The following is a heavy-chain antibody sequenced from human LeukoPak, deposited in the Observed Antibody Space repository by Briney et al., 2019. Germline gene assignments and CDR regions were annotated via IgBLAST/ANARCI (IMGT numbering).Heavy chain of an antibody. CDR1: GFTVSSNY. J-gene: IGHJ4*02. CDR2: IYSGGST. CDR3: ARGIVVVTAIDY. Sequence: GGSLRLSCAASGFTVSSNYMSWVRQAPGKGLEWVSVIYSGGSTYYADSVKGRFPISRDNSKNTLYLQMNSLRAEGTAVYYCARGIVVVTAIDYWGQGTLVTVSS. D-gene: IGHD2-21*02. V-gene: IGHV3-66*01.